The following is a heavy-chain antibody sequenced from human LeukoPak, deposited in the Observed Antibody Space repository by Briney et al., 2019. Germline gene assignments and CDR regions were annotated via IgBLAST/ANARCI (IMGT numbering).Heavy chain of an antibody. CDR1: GFTFSTYA. D-gene: IGHD2-15*01. V-gene: IGHV3-64*01. Sequence: PGGSLRLSCAASGFTFSTYAMHWVRQAPGKGLEYVSTMSSNGGSTSYANSVKGRFTISRDNSKNTLYLQMGSLRAEDMAVYYCARGGGYCSDGDCYGIDFWGQGTLVTVSS. CDR3: ARGGGYCSDGDCYGIDF. J-gene: IGHJ4*02. CDR2: MSSNGGST.